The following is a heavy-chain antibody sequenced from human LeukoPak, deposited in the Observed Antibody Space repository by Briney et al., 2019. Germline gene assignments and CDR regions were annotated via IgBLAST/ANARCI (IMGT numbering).Heavy chain of an antibody. Sequence: SETLSLTCAVYGGSFSGYYWSWIRQPPGKGLEWIGEINHSGSTNYNPSLKSRVTISVDTSKNQFSLKLSSVTAADTAVYFCARGVNGVETFDIWGQGAMVTVSS. V-gene: IGHV4-34*01. CDR2: INHSGST. D-gene: IGHD5-24*01. CDR3: ARGVNGVETFDI. CDR1: GGSFSGYY. J-gene: IGHJ3*02.